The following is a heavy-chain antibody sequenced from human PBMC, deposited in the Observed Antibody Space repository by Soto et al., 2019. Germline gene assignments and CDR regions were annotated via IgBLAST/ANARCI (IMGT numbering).Heavy chain of an antibody. Sequence: ASVKVSCKASGYTFTGYYMHWVRQAPGQGLEWMGWINPNSGGTNYAQKFQGRVTMTRDTSISTAYMELSRLRSEDTAVYYCARGTYYYDSSGYYPVYYFDYWGQGTLVTVSS. CDR2: INPNSGGT. CDR1: GYTFTGYY. CDR3: ARGTYYYDSSGYYPVYYFDY. V-gene: IGHV1-2*02. J-gene: IGHJ4*02. D-gene: IGHD3-22*01.